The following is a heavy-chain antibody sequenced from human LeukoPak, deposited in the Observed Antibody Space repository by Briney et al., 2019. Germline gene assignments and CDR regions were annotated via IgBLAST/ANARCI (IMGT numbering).Heavy chain of an antibody. J-gene: IGHJ4*02. CDR1: GYTFTAYH. Sequence: ASVKVSCKASGYTFTAYHMHCVRQAPGQGLECMGWINPNSGGTNYAQNFQGRVTMTSDTSISTAYMDLNRLTPDDTAVYYCARDAYCGGDCSIPGGDHWGQGTLVTVSS. CDR2: INPNSGGT. V-gene: IGHV1-2*02. D-gene: IGHD2-21*02. CDR3: ARDAYCGGDCSIPGGDH.